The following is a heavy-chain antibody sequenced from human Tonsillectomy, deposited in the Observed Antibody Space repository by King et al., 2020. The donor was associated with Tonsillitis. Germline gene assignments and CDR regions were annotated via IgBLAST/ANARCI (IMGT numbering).Heavy chain of an antibody. CDR3: VRDRSRARGDY. J-gene: IGHJ4*02. CDR1: GFTFSILG. CDR2: ISPSSSAI. Sequence: VQLVESGGGLVQPGGSLRLSCAASGFTFSILGMNWVRQAPGKGLEWISYISPSSSAIYYADSVKGRFTISRDNAKNSLYLQMNSLRVEDTAVYYCVRDRSRARGDYWGQGTLVTVSS. V-gene: IGHV3-48*01. D-gene: IGHD3-10*01.